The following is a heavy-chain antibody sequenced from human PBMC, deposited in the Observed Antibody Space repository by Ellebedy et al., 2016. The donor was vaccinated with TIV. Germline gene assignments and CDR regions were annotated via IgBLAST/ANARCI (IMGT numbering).Heavy chain of an antibody. J-gene: IGHJ6*02. Sequence: ASVKVSCKASGGIFRSDAISWVRQAPGQGLEWMGGIIAIFGTPKNAQKFQGRVTITADESINTAYMELSSLRSEDTAVYYCARDRGSYLPRGGMDVWGQGTTVTVSS. V-gene: IGHV1-69*13. CDR2: IIAIFGTP. D-gene: IGHD1-26*01. CDR1: GGIFRSDA. CDR3: ARDRGSYLPRGGMDV.